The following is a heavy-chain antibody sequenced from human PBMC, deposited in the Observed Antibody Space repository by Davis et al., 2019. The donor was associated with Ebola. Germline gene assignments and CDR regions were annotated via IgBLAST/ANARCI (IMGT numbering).Heavy chain of an antibody. V-gene: IGHV3-23*01. CDR2: ISDSGGNT. CDR1: GFTFSSCA. D-gene: IGHD2-2*01. J-gene: IGHJ3*02. CDR3: AKCGSSTRCRWHDAFNI. Sequence: GESLKISCAASGFTFSSCAMSWVRQAPGKGLEWVSTISDSGGNTYYADSVKGRFTISRDNSKNTLYLQMNSLRAEDTAVYYCAKCGSSTRCRWHDAFNIWGQGTMVTVSS.